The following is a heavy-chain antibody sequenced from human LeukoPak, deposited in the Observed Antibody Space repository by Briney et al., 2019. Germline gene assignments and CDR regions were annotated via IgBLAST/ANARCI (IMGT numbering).Heavy chain of an antibody. D-gene: IGHD6-6*01. V-gene: IGHV4-38-2*02. CDR2: IYHSGST. J-gene: IGHJ5*02. CDR3: ARAARPIRVPTFEFDP. Sequence: KASETLSLTCTVSGYSISSGYYWGWIRQPPGKGLEWIGSIYHSGSTYYNPSLKSRVTISVDTSKNQFSLKLSSVTAADTAVYYCARAARPIRVPTFEFDPWGQGTLVTVSS. CDR1: GYSISSGYY.